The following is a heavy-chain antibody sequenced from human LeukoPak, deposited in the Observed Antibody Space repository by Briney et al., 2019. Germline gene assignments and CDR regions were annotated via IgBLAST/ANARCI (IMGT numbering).Heavy chain of an antibody. V-gene: IGHV4-31*03. D-gene: IGHD5-18*01. Sequence: SETLSLTCTVSGGSISSGGYYWSWIRQHPGKGLEWIGYIYYSGSTYYNPSLKSRVTISVDTSKSQFSLKLSSVTAADTAVYYCARSRIQLWNSPFDYWGQGTLVTVSS. CDR3: ARSRIQLWNSPFDY. CDR1: GGSISSGGYY. J-gene: IGHJ4*02. CDR2: IYYSGST.